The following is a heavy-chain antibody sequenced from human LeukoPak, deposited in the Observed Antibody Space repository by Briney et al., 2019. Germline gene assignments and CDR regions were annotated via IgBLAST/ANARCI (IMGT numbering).Heavy chain of an antibody. CDR2: IYSGGST. V-gene: IGHV3-53*01. CDR3: AKKLGRIAVAADYFDY. CDR1: GFTVSSNY. Sequence: GGSLRLSCAASGFTVSSNYMSWVRQAPGKGLEWVSVIYSGGSTYYADSVKGRFTISRDNSKNTLYLQMNSLRAEDTAVYYCAKKLGRIAVAADYFDYWGQGTLVTVSS. D-gene: IGHD6-19*01. J-gene: IGHJ4*02.